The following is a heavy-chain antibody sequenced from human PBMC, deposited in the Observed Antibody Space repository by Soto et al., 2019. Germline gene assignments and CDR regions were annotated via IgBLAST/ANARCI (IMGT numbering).Heavy chain of an antibody. V-gene: IGHV3-23*01. CDR3: AKVPSQGMYCSGGSCSNWFDT. CDR1: GFTFSSYA. D-gene: IGHD2-15*01. Sequence: GGSLRLSCAASGFTFSSYAMSWVRQAPGKGLEWVSAISGSGGSTYYADSVKGRFTISRDNSKNTLYLQMNSLRAEDTAVYYCAKVPSQGMYCSGGSCSNWFDTWGQGTLVTVSS. CDR2: ISGSGGST. J-gene: IGHJ5*02.